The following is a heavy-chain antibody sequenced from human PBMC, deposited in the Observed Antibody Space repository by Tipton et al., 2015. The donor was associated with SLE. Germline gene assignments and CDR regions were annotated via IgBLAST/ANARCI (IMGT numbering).Heavy chain of an antibody. CDR2: INHSGSS. D-gene: IGHD6-13*01. V-gene: IGHV4-34*01. CDR3: ARDGTAAGTDYYYGLDV. CDR1: GGSFTGYY. Sequence: TLSLTCAVYGGSFTGYYWSWIRQPPGKGLEWIGEINHSGSSHYNASLKSRVTISVDTSKNQFSLRLSSVNAADTAVYYCARDGTAAGTDYYYGLDVWGQGTSVTVSS. J-gene: IGHJ6*02.